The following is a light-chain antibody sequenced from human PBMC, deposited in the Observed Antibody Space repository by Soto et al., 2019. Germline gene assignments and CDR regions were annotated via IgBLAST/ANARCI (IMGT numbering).Light chain of an antibody. J-gene: IGLJ2*01. Sequence: QSVLTQPPSASGTPGQRVTISCSGSSSNIGNNTVNWYQQLPGTAPNLLIYSNNQRPSGVPDRFSGSKSGTSASLAISGLQSESEADYYCAAWDDSLNGPGVFGGGTKVTVL. V-gene: IGLV1-44*01. CDR1: SSNIGNNT. CDR2: SNN. CDR3: AAWDDSLNGPGV.